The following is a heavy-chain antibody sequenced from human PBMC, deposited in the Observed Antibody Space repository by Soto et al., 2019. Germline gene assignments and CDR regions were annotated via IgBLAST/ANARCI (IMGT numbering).Heavy chain of an antibody. J-gene: IGHJ2*01. CDR1: GGSIRSYF. D-gene: IGHD7-27*01. Sequence: QMQLQASGPGLVKPSETLSLTCTVSGGSIRSYFWSWIRQAPGKKLELLGYVYHNGNTNYNPSLRSRLTLSVDTSNTRLSLNLTSVPAADAAVYYCAVPGPAGLWGRGTLVTVAS. CDR3: AVPGPAGL. CDR2: VYHNGNT. V-gene: IGHV4-59*01.